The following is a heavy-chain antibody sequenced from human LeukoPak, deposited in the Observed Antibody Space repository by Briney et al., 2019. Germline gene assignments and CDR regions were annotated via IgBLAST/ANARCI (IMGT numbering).Heavy chain of an antibody. CDR1: GFTFSTYG. CDR2: IRHDGTNK. CDR3: ARGPDSSNWYEPVDY. J-gene: IGHJ4*02. V-gene: IGHV3-33*01. D-gene: IGHD6-13*01. Sequence: PGGSLRLSCVASGFTFSTYGMHWVRQAPGKGLEWVAIIRHDGTNKYGDSVKGRFTISRDNSKNTVYLQMNNLRAEDTAVYYCARGPDSSNWYEPVDYWGQGTLVTVSS.